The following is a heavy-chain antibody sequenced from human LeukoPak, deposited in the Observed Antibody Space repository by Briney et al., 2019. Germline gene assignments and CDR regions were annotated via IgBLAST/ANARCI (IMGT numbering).Heavy chain of an antibody. CDR1: GYTFTSYG. D-gene: IGHD2-2*01. V-gene: IGHV1-18*01. J-gene: IGHJ4*02. CDR2: ISAYNGNT. Sequence: ASVKVSCKASGYTFTSYGISWVRQAPGQGLERMGWISAYNGNTNYAQKLQGRVTMTTDTSTSTAYMELRSLRSDDTAVYYCARDSEDIVVVPAAPCGYWGQGTLVTVSS. CDR3: ARDSEDIVVVPAAPCGY.